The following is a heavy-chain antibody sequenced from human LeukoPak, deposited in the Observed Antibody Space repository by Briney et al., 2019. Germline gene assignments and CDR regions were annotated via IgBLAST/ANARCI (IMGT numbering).Heavy chain of an antibody. Sequence: SQTLSLTCTVSGYSISSGYYWGWIRQPPGKGLEWIGGIYHSGSTYYNPSLKSRVTISVDTSKNQLSLKLSSVTAADTAVYYCARAAQTRITMIVVALKGAFDIWGQGTMVTVSS. D-gene: IGHD3-22*01. J-gene: IGHJ3*02. CDR3: ARAAQTRITMIVVALKGAFDI. CDR1: GYSISSGYY. V-gene: IGHV4-38-2*02. CDR2: IYHSGST.